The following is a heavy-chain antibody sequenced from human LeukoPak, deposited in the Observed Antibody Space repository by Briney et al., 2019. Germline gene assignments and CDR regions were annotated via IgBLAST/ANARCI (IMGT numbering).Heavy chain of an antibody. D-gene: IGHD6-13*01. J-gene: IGHJ6*03. CDR3: ARVPAPYSSSWYVSYYYYYMDV. CDR2: ISSSGSTI. V-gene: IGHV3-48*03. Sequence: GGSLRLSCAASGFTFSSYEMNWVRQAPGKGLEWVSYISSSGSTIYYADSVKGRFTISRDNAKNSLYLQMNSLRAEDTAVYYCARVPAPYSSSWYVSYYYYYMDVWGKGTTVTVSS. CDR1: GFTFSSYE.